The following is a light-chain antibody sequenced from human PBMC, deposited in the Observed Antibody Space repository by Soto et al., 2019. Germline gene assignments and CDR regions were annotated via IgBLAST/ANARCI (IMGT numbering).Light chain of an antibody. CDR1: QGISNY. J-gene: IGKJ5*01. V-gene: IGKV1-9*01. Sequence: DIQLTQSPSFLSASVGDRVTITCRASQGISNYLAWYQQKPGKAPNLLIHTASTLQSGAPSRFSGSGSGTEFTLTISSLQPEGFATYYCQQRNSYPITFGQGTRLEIK. CDR2: TAS. CDR3: QQRNSYPIT.